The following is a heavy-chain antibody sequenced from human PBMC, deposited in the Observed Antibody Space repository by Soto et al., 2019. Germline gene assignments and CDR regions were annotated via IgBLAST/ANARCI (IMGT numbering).Heavy chain of an antibody. CDR1: GGSISSSNW. D-gene: IGHD3-3*02. Sequence: QVQLQESGPGLVKPSGTLSLTCAVSGGSISSSNWWSWVRQPPGKGLEWIGEIYHSGSTNYNPSLKRRFTLSVXKSKNQFSLKLSSVTAADTAVYYCARVLGNDAFDIWGQGTMVTVSS. V-gene: IGHV4-4*02. J-gene: IGHJ3*02. CDR3: ARVLGNDAFDI. CDR2: IYHSGST.